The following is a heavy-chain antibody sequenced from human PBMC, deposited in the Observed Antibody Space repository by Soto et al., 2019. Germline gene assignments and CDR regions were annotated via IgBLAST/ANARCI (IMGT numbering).Heavy chain of an antibody. CDR1: GGTFSSYA. D-gene: IGHD3-9*01. J-gene: IGHJ4*02. CDR3: ASGHRYDILTGYPN. CDR2: IIPLFGTA. Sequence: QVQLVQSGAEVKKPGSSVKVSCKASGGTFSSYAISWVRQAPGQGLEWMGGIIPLFGTANYAQKFQGRVTITADESTSTAYMELSSLRSEDTAVYYCASGHRYDILTGYPNWGQGTLVTVSS. V-gene: IGHV1-69*01.